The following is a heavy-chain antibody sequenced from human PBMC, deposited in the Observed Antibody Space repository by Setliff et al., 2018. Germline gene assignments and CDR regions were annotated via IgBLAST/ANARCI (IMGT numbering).Heavy chain of an antibody. V-gene: IGHV4-30-4*08. CDR2: IYYSGST. D-gene: IGHD1-26*01. CDR1: GDSISSGDSY. CDR3: ARSLVGATYSVYFDY. Sequence: SETLSLTCTVSGDSISSGDSYWSWIRQPPGKGLEWIGYIYYSGSTYYNPSLKSRVTISVDTSKNQFSLTLSSVTAADTAIYYCARSLVGATYSVYFDYWGQGALVTVS. J-gene: IGHJ4*02.